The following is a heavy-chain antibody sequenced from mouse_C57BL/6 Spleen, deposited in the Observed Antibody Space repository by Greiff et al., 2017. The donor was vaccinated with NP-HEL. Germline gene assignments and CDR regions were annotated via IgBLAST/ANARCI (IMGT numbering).Heavy chain of an antibody. D-gene: IGHD2-1*01. J-gene: IGHJ4*01. CDR3: ARHGNAMDY. CDR2: ISSGSSTI. CDR1: GFTFSDYG. Sequence: EVQLQQSGGGLVKPGGSLKLSCAASGFTFSDYGMHWVRQAPEKGLEWVAYISSGSSTIYYADTVKGRFTISRDNAKNTLFLQMTSLRSEDTAMYYCARHGNAMDYWGQGTSVTVSS. V-gene: IGHV5-17*01.